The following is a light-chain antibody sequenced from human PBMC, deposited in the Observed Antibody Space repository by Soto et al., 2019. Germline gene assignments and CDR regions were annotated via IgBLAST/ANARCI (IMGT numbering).Light chain of an antibody. CDR3: QQSYSTPLT. CDR1: QSISSY. Sequence: DIPMTQSPSSLSASVGDRVTITCRASQSISSYLNWYQQKPGTAPKLLIYAASSLQSGVPSRFSGRGSGTDFTLTISSLQPEDFATYYCQQSYSTPLTFGGGTKVEIK. CDR2: AAS. V-gene: IGKV1-39*01. J-gene: IGKJ4*01.